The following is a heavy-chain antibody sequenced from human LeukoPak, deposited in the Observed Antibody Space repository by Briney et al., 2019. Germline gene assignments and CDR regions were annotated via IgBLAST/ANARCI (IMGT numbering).Heavy chain of an antibody. V-gene: IGHV1-2*02. J-gene: IGHJ4*02. CDR1: GYTFTGYY. D-gene: IGHD3-22*01. Sequence: GASVKVSCKASGYTFTGYYMHWVRQAPGQGLEWMGWINPNSGGTNYAQKFQGRVTMTRGTSISTAYMELSRLRSDDTAVYYCACYSSGYSNPYSDYWGQGTLVTVSS. CDR2: INPNSGGT. CDR3: ACYSSGYSNPYSDY.